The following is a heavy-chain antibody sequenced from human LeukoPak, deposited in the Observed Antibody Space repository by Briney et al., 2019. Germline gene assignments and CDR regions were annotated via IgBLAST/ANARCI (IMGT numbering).Heavy chain of an antibody. Sequence: ASVKVSCKASGYTFTSYGISWVRQAPGQGLEWMGWISAYNGNTNYAQKLQGRVTMTTDTSTSTAYVELRSLRSDDTAVYYCARGENYYDSSGYHKNFDYWGQGTLVTVSS. CDR2: ISAYNGNT. D-gene: IGHD3-22*01. CDR3: ARGENYYDSSGYHKNFDY. V-gene: IGHV1-18*01. J-gene: IGHJ4*02. CDR1: GYTFTSYG.